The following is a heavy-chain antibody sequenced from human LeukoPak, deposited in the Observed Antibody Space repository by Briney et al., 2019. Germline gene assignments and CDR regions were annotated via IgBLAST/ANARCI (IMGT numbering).Heavy chain of an antibody. J-gene: IGHJ4*02. Sequence: PGGSLRLSCAASGFTFSSAWMSWVRQAPGKGLEWVGRIKSKTDGGTTDYAAPVKGRFTISRDGSKNTLYLQMNSLKTEDTAVYYCTTELLWFGESSGYWGQGTLVTVSS. CDR2: IKSKTDGGTT. CDR1: GFTFSSAW. CDR3: TTELLWFGESSGY. D-gene: IGHD3-10*01. V-gene: IGHV3-15*01.